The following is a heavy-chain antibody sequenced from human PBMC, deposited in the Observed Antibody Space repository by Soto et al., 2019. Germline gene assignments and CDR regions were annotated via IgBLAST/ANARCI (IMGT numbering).Heavy chain of an antibody. Sequence: SETLSLTCTVSGGSISSGGYYWSWIRQPPGKGLEWIGEINHSGSTNYNPSLKSRVTISVDTSKNQFSLKLSSVTAADTAVYYCARAPRGNGLRFLEWLHNVDYYYGMDVWGQGTTVTVSS. D-gene: IGHD3-3*01. CDR2: INHSGST. V-gene: IGHV4-39*07. CDR3: ARAPRGNGLRFLEWLHNVDYYYGMDV. CDR1: GGSISSGGYY. J-gene: IGHJ6*02.